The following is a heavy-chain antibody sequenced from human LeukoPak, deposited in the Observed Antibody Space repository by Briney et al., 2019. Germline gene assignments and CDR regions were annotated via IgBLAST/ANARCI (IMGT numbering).Heavy chain of an antibody. V-gene: IGHV4-34*01. Sequence: SETLSLTCAVYGGSFSGYYWSWIRQPPGKGLEWIGEINHSGSTNYNPSLKSRVTNSVEASKNQFSLKLISVAAADTAVYYCARGKFNRYSGSYFRPAGNAFDIWGQGTMVTVSS. D-gene: IGHD1-26*01. J-gene: IGHJ3*02. CDR3: ARGKFNRYSGSYFRPAGNAFDI. CDR1: GGSFSGYY. CDR2: INHSGST.